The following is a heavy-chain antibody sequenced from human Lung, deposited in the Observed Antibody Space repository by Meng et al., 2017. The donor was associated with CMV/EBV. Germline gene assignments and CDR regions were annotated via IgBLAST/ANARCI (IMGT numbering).Heavy chain of an antibody. CDR1: GHSFTDYY. CDR2: INPNSGGT. J-gene: IGHJ4*02. D-gene: IGHD3-10*01. CDR3: ARDRFRTVRGLFSY. Sequence: ASXXVSCKASGHSFTDYYIHWVRQAPGQGLEWMGWINPNSGGTNYAENFQGRVTMTRDTSISTASMELNRLRSEDTAAYYCARDRFRTVRGLFSYWGQGTLVTVSS. V-gene: IGHV1-2*02.